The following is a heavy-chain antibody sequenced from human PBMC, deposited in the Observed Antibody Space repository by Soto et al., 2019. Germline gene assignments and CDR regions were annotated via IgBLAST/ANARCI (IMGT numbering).Heavy chain of an antibody. Sequence: QIPLQESGPTLVKPTQTLMLTCTFSGFSLSTSTVGVGWIRQPTGKAMESLALIYWNDDKRYSPSLKSTLTITQDTSKSQVVFRMSNVDPGDTATYYSAQHRAVVLPVATTSGPWFDPWGQGTLVTF. CDR3: AQHRAVVLPVATTSGPWFDP. CDR1: GFSLSTSTVG. V-gene: IGHV2-5*01. CDR2: IYWNDDK. J-gene: IGHJ5*02. D-gene: IGHD2-2*01.